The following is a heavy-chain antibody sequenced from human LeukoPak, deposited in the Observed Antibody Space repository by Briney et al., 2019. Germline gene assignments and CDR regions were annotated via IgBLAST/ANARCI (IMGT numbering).Heavy chain of an antibody. CDR3: ARNVEYYGSGSYNWFDP. CDR1: GGSVSSNIYY. J-gene: IGHJ5*02. D-gene: IGHD3-10*01. CDR2: IYYSGST. Sequence: SETLSLTCTVSGGSVSSNIYYWGWIRQPPGKGLEWIGYIYYSGSTNYNPSLKSRVTISVDTSKNQFSLKLSSVTAADTAVYYCARNVEYYGSGSYNWFDPWGQGTLVTVSS. V-gene: IGHV4-61*01.